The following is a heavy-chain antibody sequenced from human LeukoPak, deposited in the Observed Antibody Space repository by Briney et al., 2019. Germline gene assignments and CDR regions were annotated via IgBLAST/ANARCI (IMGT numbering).Heavy chain of an antibody. V-gene: IGHV3-33*01. J-gene: IGHJ6*02. CDR3: ARDFGYCNCTRCYYGMDV. D-gene: IGHD2-2*03. CDR2: IWFDGSNK. CDR1: GFTFNSYG. Sequence: PGGSLRLSCAASGFTFNSYGMHWVRQAPGKGLEWVAVIWFDGSNKYSADSVKGRFTISRDNSRNTLYLQMNSLRAEDTAMYYCARDFGYCNCTRCYYGMDVWGQGTTVTVSS.